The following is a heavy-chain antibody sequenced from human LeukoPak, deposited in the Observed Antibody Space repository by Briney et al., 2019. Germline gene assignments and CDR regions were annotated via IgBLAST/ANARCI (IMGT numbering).Heavy chain of an antibody. CDR1: GYTFTSYG. CDR3: ARIDYYYYYMDV. CDR2: ISAYNGNT. Sequence: ASVKVSCKASGYTFTSYGFSWVRQAPGQGLEWMGWISAYNGNTNYAQKLQGRVTMTTDTSTSTAYMELSSLRSEDTAVYYCARIDYYYYYMDVWGKGTTVTVSS. V-gene: IGHV1-18*01. J-gene: IGHJ6*03.